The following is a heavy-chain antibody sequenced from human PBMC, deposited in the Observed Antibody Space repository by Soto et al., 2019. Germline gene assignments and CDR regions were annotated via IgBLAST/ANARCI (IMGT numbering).Heavy chain of an antibody. Sequence: SETLSLTCTVSGGSISSYYWSWIRQPPGKGLEWIGYISYSGSTNYNPSLKSRVSMSLDTSKNQFSLKLMSVTAADTAVYYCARGGVVKLDYWGQGTQVTVSS. CDR3: ARGGVVKLDY. J-gene: IGHJ4*02. CDR1: GGSISSYY. D-gene: IGHD2-15*01. CDR2: ISYSGST. V-gene: IGHV4-59*01.